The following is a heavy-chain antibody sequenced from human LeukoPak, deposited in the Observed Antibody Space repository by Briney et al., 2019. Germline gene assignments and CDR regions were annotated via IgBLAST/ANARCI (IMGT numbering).Heavy chain of an antibody. V-gene: IGHV1-2*02. CDR2: INPNSGGT. D-gene: IGHD3-22*01. J-gene: IGHJ3*02. Sequence: ASVKVSCKTSGYSFTAFYIHWVRQAPGQGLEWMGWINPNSGGTNYAQKFQGRVTMTRDTSISTAYMELSRLRSDDTAVYYCARIRHYYDSSGTGDAFDIWGQGTMVTVSS. CDR1: GYSFTAFY. CDR3: ARIRHYYDSSGTGDAFDI.